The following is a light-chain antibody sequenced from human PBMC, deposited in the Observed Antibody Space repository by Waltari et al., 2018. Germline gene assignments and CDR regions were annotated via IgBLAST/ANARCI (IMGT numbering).Light chain of an antibody. Sequence: QSALTQPASVSGSPGQSITISCSGSSSDVGVYNYVSWYQQHAGKAPELMIYDVSNRPSGVSNRFSCSKSGSTASLTISGLQAEDEADYYCSSSTGTTWVFGGGTKVSVL. CDR2: DVS. CDR1: SSDVGVYNY. V-gene: IGLV2-14*03. J-gene: IGLJ3*02. CDR3: SSSTGTTWV.